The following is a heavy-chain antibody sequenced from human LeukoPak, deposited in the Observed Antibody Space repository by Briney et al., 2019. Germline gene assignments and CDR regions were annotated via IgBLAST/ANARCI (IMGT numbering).Heavy chain of an antibody. V-gene: IGHV3-66*02. Sequence: GGSLRLSCAASGFTVSSNYMSWVRQAPGKGLEWVSVIYSGGSTYYSDSVKGRFTISRDNSKNTLYLQMNSLRAEDTAVYYCARVTWSGYYHYAFDIWGQGTMVTVSS. CDR3: ARVTWSGYYHYAFDI. CDR2: IYSGGST. D-gene: IGHD3-3*01. CDR1: GFTVSSNY. J-gene: IGHJ3*02.